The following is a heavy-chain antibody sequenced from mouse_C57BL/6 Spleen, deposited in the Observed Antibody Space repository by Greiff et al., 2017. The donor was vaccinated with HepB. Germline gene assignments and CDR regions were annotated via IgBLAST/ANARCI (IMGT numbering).Heavy chain of an antibody. V-gene: IGHV5-17*01. CDR3: ARWYYGSSYGFDY. CDR2: ISSGSSTI. CDR1: GFTFSDYG. J-gene: IGHJ2*01. D-gene: IGHD1-1*01. Sequence: EVMLVESGGGLVKPGGSLKLSCAASGFTFSDYGMHWVRQAPEKGLEWVAYISSGSSTIYYADTVKGRFTISRDNAKNTLFLQMTSLRSEDTAMYYCARWYYGSSYGFDYWGQGTTLTVSS.